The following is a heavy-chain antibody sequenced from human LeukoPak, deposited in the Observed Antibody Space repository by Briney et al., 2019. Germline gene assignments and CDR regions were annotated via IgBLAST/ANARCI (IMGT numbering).Heavy chain of an antibody. CDR1: GYSFTDYN. J-gene: IGHJ4*02. CDR3: ARVSRLYYDTSGRIFDY. Sequence: ASVKVSCKASGYSFTDYNMHWVRQAPGQGLEWMGWINPNSGGTNYAQNSQGRVTMTRDTSISTAYMEVRGLTSDDMAVYYCARVSRLYYDTSGRIFDYWGQGTLVTVSS. V-gene: IGHV1-2*02. CDR2: INPNSGGT. D-gene: IGHD3-22*01.